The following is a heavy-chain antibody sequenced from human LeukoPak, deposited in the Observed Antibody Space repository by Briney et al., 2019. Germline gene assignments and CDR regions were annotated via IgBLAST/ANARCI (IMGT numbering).Heavy chain of an antibody. J-gene: IGHJ4*02. CDR3: SRGSGWLSVY. D-gene: IGHD6-19*01. CDR2: ISGGTT. V-gene: IGHV3-49*03. Sequence: QPGRSLRLSCTASGFTFGDYLMSWFRQAPGKGLEWIGFISGGTTEYAASVKGRFTISRDDSTSIAYLQMNSLTTDDTAVYYCSRGSGWLSVYWGQGTLVTVSS. CDR1: GFTFGDYL.